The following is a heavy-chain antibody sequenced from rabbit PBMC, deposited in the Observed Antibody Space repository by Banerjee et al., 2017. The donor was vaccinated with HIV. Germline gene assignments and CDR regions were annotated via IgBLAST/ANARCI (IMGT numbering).Heavy chain of an antibody. CDR3: ARDRDWTLDL. Sequence: QQLEESGGDLVKPGASLTLTCTASGFSFSNRYHMCWVRQAPGKGLEWIACINTSSGNTVYASWAKGRFTLSKTSSTTVTLQMTSLTAADTATYFCARDRDWTLDLWGQGTLVTV. V-gene: IGHV1S40*01. J-gene: IGHJ4*01. D-gene: IGHD4-2*01. CDR1: GFSFSNRYH. CDR2: INTSSGNT.